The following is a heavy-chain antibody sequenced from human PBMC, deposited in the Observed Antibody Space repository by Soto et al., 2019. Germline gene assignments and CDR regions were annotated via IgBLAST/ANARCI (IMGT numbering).Heavy chain of an antibody. Sequence: GESLKISCKGSGYNFSGKWIGWVRQMPGKGLEWMGIIYPGDSDTRYSPSFQGQVTISADKSINTAYLQWSSLKASDTAMYYCARQAGTITNHYYYYVAVWGNGTAVTVSS. V-gene: IGHV5-51*01. D-gene: IGHD1-7*01. CDR2: IYPGDSDT. CDR1: GYNFSGKW. J-gene: IGHJ6*03. CDR3: ARQAGTITNHYYYYVAV.